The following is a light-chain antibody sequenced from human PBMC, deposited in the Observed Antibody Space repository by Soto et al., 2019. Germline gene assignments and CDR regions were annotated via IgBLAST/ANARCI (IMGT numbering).Light chain of an antibody. Sequence: QSALTQPASVSGSPGQSITISCTGTSSDVGSYSFVSWYQQHPGKAPKLIISEVSKRPSGVSNRFSGSKSGNTASLTISGLQAEDEADYYCCSHAGSIMGVFGGGTKLTVL. CDR3: CSHAGSIMGV. CDR1: SSDVGSYSF. CDR2: EVS. J-gene: IGLJ3*02. V-gene: IGLV2-23*02.